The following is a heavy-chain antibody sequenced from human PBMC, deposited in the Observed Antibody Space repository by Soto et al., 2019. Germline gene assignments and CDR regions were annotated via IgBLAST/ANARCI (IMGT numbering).Heavy chain of an antibody. CDR3: ARNPSNNFWSGYYTGIGYYGMDV. V-gene: IGHV3-30*03. CDR1: GFSFSSYG. Sequence: GGSLRLSCAASGFSFSSYGMHWVRQAPGRGLEWVTVISNDGNRKYYGESVKGRFSVSRDNDKDTLYLQMNSLRAEDTAVYYCARNPSNNFWSGYYTGIGYYGMDVWGQGTTVTVSS. CDR2: ISNDGNRK. D-gene: IGHD3-3*01. J-gene: IGHJ6*02.